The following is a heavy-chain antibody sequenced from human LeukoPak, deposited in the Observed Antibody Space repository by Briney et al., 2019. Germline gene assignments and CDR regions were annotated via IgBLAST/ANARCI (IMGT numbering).Heavy chain of an antibody. V-gene: IGHV3-7*01. J-gene: IGHJ4*02. CDR1: GFIFSSYW. D-gene: IGHD1-26*01. CDR2: MNIDGSEK. CDR3: ARDPVEWELLLDY. Sequence: GGSLRLSCAASGFIFSSYWMGWVRQAPGKRLEWVANMNIDGSEKYYADSAKGRFTISRDNARNSVYLQMSSLRVEDTAVYYCARDPVEWELLLDYWGQGTLVTVSS.